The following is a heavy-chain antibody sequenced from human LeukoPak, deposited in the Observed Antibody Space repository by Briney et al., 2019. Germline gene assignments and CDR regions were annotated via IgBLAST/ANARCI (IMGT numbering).Heavy chain of an antibody. CDR3: ARNNWNNDAFDI. V-gene: IGHV4-39*07. D-gene: IGHD1-1*01. CDR2: IYYSGST. Sequence: SETLSLTCTVSGGSISSSSYYWGWIRQPPGKGLEWIGSIYYSGSTYYNPSLKSRVTISVDTSKNQFSLKLSSVTAADTAVYYCARNNWNNDAFDIWGQGTMVTVSS. J-gene: IGHJ3*02. CDR1: GGSISSSSYY.